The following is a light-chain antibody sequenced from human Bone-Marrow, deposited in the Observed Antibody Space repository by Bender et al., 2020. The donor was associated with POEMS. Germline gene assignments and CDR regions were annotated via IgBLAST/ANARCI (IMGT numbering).Light chain of an antibody. J-gene: IGLJ3*02. CDR2: DDS. V-gene: IGLV3-21*02. CDR1: NIGTKS. Sequence: SYVLTQPPSVSVAPGQTARITCGGNNIGTKSVHWYQQKPGQAPVLVVYDDSDRPSGVPDRFSGSKSGNTASLTISGLQAEDEADYYCCSYADSATWVFGGGTKLTVL. CDR3: CSYADSATWV.